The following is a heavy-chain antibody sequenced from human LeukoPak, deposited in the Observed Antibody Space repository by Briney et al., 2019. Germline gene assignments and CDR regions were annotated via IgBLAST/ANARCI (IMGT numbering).Heavy chain of an antibody. D-gene: IGHD6-6*01. CDR1: GFTFSSYG. CDR2: IRYDGSNK. Sequence: GGSLRLSCAASGFTFSSYGMHWVRQAPGKGLEWVAFIRYDGSNKYYADSVKGRFTISRDNSKNTLYLQMNSLRAEDTAVYYCAKDDEYSSLGIGYWGQGTLVTVSS. V-gene: IGHV3-30*02. J-gene: IGHJ4*02. CDR3: AKDDEYSSLGIGY.